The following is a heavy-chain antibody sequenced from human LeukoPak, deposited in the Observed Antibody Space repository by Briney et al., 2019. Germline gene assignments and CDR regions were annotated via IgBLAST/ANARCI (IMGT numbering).Heavy chain of an antibody. J-gene: IGHJ4*02. V-gene: IGHV3-33*06. CDR2: IWYDGSNK. CDR1: GFTFSSYG. Sequence: GGSLRLSCAASGFTFSSYGMHWVRQAPGKGLEWVAVIWYDGSNKYYADSVKGRFTISRDNSKNTLYLQMNSLRAEDTAIYYCAKDACTDAVCYFDYWGQGTLVTVSS. CDR3: AKDACTDAVCYFDY. D-gene: IGHD2-8*01.